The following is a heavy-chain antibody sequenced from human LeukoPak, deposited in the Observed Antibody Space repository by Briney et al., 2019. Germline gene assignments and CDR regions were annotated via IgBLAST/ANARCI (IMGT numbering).Heavy chain of an antibody. V-gene: IGHV4-34*01. J-gene: IGHJ6*03. CDR1: GGSFSGYY. D-gene: IGHD3-22*01. CDR2: ISHSGST. CDR3: ARGFASSGYYYYYYYMDV. Sequence: SETLSLTCAVYGGSFSGYYWSWIRQPPGKGLEWIGEISHSGSTNYNPSLKSRVTLSVDTSKNQFTLKLSSVTAADTAVYYCARGFASSGYYYYYYYMDVWGKGTTVTVSS.